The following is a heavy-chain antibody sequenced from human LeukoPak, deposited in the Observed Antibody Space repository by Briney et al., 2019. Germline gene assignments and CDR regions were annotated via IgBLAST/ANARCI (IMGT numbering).Heavy chain of an antibody. CDR3: ARPYYYDSRIDP. CDR1: GGSISSGDYY. Sequence: PSETLSLTCTVSGGSISSGDYYWSWIRQPPGKGLEWVGYMYYSGSTYYNPSLKSRVTISVDTSKNQFSLKLSSVTAADTAVYYCARPYYYDSRIDPWGQGTLVTVSS. CDR2: MYYSGST. V-gene: IGHV4-30-4*01. J-gene: IGHJ5*02. D-gene: IGHD3-22*01.